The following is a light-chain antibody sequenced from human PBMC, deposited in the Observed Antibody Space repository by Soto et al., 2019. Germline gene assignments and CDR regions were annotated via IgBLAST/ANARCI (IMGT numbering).Light chain of an antibody. CDR3: QQYNSSIFT. CDR2: KAS. J-gene: IGKJ3*01. CDR1: QSISSW. Sequence: DIRMTQSPSTLSASVGDRVTITCRASQSISSWLAWYPQKPGKAPKLLIYKASSLESAVPSRLSGSGSGTEFTLTISSLQPDDFATYYCQQYNSSIFTFGPGTKVDIK. V-gene: IGKV1-5*03.